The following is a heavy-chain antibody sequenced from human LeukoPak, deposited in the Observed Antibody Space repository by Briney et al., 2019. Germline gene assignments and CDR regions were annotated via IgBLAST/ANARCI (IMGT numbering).Heavy chain of an antibody. D-gene: IGHD6-19*01. V-gene: IGHV3-30*02. CDR1: GFTFSSYG. Sequence: GGSLRLSCAASGFTFSSYGMHWVRQAPGKGLEWAAFIRYDGSNKYYADSVKGRFTISRDNSKNTLYLQMNSLRAEDTAVYYCAKDAAVALYYFDYWGQGTLVTASS. J-gene: IGHJ4*02. CDR3: AKDAAVALYYFDY. CDR2: IRYDGSNK.